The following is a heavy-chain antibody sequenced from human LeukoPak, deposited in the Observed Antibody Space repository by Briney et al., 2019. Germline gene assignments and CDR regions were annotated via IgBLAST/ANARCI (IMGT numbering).Heavy chain of an antibody. CDR3: ARGKEVITMLRGLKPGYYFDY. J-gene: IGHJ4*02. CDR2: IYYSGST. CDR1: GGSISNNNYY. Sequence: SETLSLTCTVSGGSISNNNYYWGWIRQPPGKGLEWIGSIYYSGSTYYNPSLKSRVTISVDTSKNQFSLKLNSVTAADTAVYYCARGKEVITMLRGLKPGYYFDYWGQGTLVTVSS. V-gene: IGHV4-39*07. D-gene: IGHD3-10*01.